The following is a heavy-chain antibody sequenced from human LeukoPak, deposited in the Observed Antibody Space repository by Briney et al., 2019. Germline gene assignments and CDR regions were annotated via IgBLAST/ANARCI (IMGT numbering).Heavy chain of an antibody. CDR3: ARGGIAAAALVHLVY. CDR2: IYYSGST. V-gene: IGHV4-59*01. D-gene: IGHD6-13*01. Sequence: SETLSLTCSVSGGSITGYYWSWIRQPPGKGLEWIGYIYYSGSTNYNPSLKSRVTIAVDTSKNQFSLKLSSVTAADTAVYYCARGGIAAAALVHLVYWGQGTLVTVSS. CDR1: GGSITGYY. J-gene: IGHJ4*02.